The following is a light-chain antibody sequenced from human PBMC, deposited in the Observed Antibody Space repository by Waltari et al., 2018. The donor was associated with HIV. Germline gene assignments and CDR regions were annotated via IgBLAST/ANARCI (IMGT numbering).Light chain of an antibody. CDR3: AIWDDNLRGV. J-gene: IGLJ2*01. CDR2: RNY. V-gene: IGLV1-47*01. Sequence: QSVLSQPPPASGTPGQRVTISCSGSSSVTGRTYVYWYQQLPGSAPKLLIYRNYQRPSGVPDRFSGSKSGSSASLTISGLRSDDEADYYCAIWDDNLRGVFGGGTRLTVL. CDR1: SSVTGRTY.